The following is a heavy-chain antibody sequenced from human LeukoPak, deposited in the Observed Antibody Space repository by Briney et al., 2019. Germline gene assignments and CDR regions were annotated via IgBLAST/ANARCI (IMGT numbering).Heavy chain of an antibody. CDR3: AKDAYGSGRSRYYYYGVDV. D-gene: IGHD3-10*01. J-gene: IGHJ6*04. CDR2: ISYDGSNK. CDR1: GFTFSNYG. V-gene: IGHV3-30*18. Sequence: GGSLRLSCAASGFTFSNYGMHWVRQAPGKGLEGVAVISYDGSNKYYADSVKGRFTISKDNSKNTQYLQMNNLRAEDTAVYYCAKDAYGSGRSRYYYYGVDVWGKGTTVTVSS.